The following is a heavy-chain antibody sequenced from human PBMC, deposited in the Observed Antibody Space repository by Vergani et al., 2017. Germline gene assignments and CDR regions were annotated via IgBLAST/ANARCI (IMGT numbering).Heavy chain of an antibody. CDR2: IYYSGST. Sequence: QVQLQESGPGLVKPSQTLSLTCTVSGGSISSGGYYWSWIRQHPGKGLEWIGYIYYSGSTYYNPSLKSRVTISVDTSKNQFSLKLSSVTAADTAVYYCARDASSTAITKYNYYYMDVWGKGTTVTVSS. CDR3: ARDASSTAITKYNYYYMDV. V-gene: IGHV4-31*03. CDR1: GGSISSGGYY. D-gene: IGHD2-21*02. J-gene: IGHJ6*03.